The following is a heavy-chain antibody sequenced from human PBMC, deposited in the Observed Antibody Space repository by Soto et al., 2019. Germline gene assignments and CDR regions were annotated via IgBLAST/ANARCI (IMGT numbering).Heavy chain of an antibody. D-gene: IGHD3-9*01. J-gene: IGHJ6*02. CDR2: INAGNGNT. CDR3: ASCLRYFDWLPDYSYYGMDV. V-gene: IGHV1-3*01. CDR1: GYTFTSYA. Sequence: QVQLVQSGAEVKKPGASVKVSCKASGYTFTSYAMHWGRQAPGQRLEWMGWINAGNGNTKYSQKFQGRVTITRDTSARTAYMELSSLRSEDTALYYCASCLRYFDWLPDYSYYGMDVWGQGTTVSVSS.